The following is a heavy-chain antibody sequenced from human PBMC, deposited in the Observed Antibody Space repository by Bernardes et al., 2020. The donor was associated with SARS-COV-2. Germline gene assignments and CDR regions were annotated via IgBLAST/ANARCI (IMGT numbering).Heavy chain of an antibody. V-gene: IGHV3-7*04. Sequence: GGSLRLSYAASGFTFSTYWMSWVRQAPGKGLEWVANIKQDGSEKYYVDSLKGRFTISRDNAKNSLYLQMNSLRAEDTAVYYCARGRDGYNYYFDYWGQGTLVTVSS. CDR3: ARGRDGYNYYFDY. D-gene: IGHD5-12*01. CDR1: GFTFSTYW. CDR2: IKQDGSEK. J-gene: IGHJ4*02.